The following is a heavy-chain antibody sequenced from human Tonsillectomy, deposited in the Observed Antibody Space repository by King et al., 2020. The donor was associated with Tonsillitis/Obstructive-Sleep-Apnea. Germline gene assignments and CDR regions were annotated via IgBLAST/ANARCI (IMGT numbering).Heavy chain of an antibody. D-gene: IGHD6-6*01. J-gene: IGHJ6*03. CDR3: TSDGRSAYMDV. V-gene: IGHV3-15*01. CDR2: IKSKTDGGTT. CDR1: GFTFSNAW. Sequence: VQLVESGGGLVKPGGSLRLSCAASGFTFSNAWMSWVRQAPGKGLEWVGRIKSKTDGGTTDYAAPVKGRFTISRDDSKNTLSLQMNSLKTEATAVYYCTSDGRSAYMDVWGKGTTVTVAS.